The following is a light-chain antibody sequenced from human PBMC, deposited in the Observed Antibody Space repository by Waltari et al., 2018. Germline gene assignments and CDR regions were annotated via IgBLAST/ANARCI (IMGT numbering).Light chain of an antibody. CDR2: DAS. CDR3: QQRSNWPGIT. J-gene: IGKJ5*01. CDR1: QSVSSY. Sequence: DIVLTQSPSTLSLSPGERATLSCRARQSVSSYLAWYQQKPGQAPRLLIYDASNRATGMPARFSCSGSGTDFTLTISSLEPEDFAVYYCQQRSNWPGITFGQGTRLEIK. V-gene: IGKV3-11*01.